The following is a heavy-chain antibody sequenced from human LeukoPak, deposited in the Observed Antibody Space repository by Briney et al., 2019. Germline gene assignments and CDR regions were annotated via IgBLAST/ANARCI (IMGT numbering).Heavy chain of an antibody. Sequence: GGSLRLSCAASGFTFSGFWMAWVRQAPGKGLEWVANIKEDGSEKHYVDSVKGRFTISRDNAKKTLYLQMNSLRAGDTAVYYFAREWPRWGYCFDFFGQGALVTVS. D-gene: IGHD5-24*01. CDR1: GFTFSGFW. CDR3: AREWPRWGYCFDF. CDR2: IKEDGSEK. V-gene: IGHV3-7*01. J-gene: IGHJ4*02.